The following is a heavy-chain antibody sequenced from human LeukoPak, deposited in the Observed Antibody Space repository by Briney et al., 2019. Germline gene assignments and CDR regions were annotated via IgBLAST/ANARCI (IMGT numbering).Heavy chain of an antibody. CDR3: ARHLTGTTLSFDY. J-gene: IGHJ4*02. CDR2: IYYSGST. V-gene: IGHV4-59*08. Sequence: SETLSLTCTVSGGSISNYYWSWIRQPPGKRLEWIGYIYYSGSTNYNPSLKSRVTIAVDTSKNQFSLKLSSVTAPDTAVYYCARHLTGTTLSFDYWGQGTLVTVSS. CDR1: GGSISNYY. D-gene: IGHD1-7*01.